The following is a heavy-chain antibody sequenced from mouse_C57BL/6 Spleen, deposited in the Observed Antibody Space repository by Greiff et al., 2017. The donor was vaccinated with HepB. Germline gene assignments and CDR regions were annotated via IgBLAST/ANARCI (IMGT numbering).Heavy chain of an antibody. J-gene: IGHJ2*01. CDR2: IDPSDSYT. CDR3: ARGGYYGSSYEYFDD. CDR1: GYTFTSYW. V-gene: IGHV1-69*01. D-gene: IGHD1-1*01. Sequence: VQLQQPGAELVMPGASVKLSCKASGYTFTSYWMHWVKQRPGQGLEWIGEIDPSDSYTNYNQKFKGKSTLTVDKSSSTAYMQLSSLTSEDSAVYYCARGGYYGSSYEYFDDWGQGTTLTVSS.